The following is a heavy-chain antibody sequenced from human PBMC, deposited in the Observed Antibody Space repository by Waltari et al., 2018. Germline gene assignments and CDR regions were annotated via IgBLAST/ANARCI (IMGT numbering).Heavy chain of an antibody. CDR1: GYSITESA. CDR3: TRDRVGYCSGGTCYSRWFDP. D-gene: IGHD2-15*01. CDR2: FDPEYGEA. Sequence: QVQLVQSGAEVKKPGASVKVSCRVSGYSITESALHWWRQAPGKGLEWLGGFDPEYGEAVYAQAFQARVTKTEDTSKDTVYMELSSLTYEDTAVYYCTRDRVGYCSGGTCYSRWFDPWGQGTLVTVSS. V-gene: IGHV1-24*01. J-gene: IGHJ5*02.